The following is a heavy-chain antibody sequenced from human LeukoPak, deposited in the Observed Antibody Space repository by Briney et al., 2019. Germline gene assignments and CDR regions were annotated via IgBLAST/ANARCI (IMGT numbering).Heavy chain of an antibody. CDR1: GGSFSGYY. Sequence: SETLSLTCAVYGGSFSGYYWSWIRQPPGKGLEWIGYIYYSGSTNYNPSLKSRVTISVDTSKNQFSLKLSSVTAADTAVYYCARNIDIVVAPAYPAHYGMDVWGQGTTVTVSS. CDR3: ARNIDIVVAPAYPAHYGMDV. J-gene: IGHJ6*02. D-gene: IGHD2-2*01. V-gene: IGHV4-59*01. CDR2: IYYSGST.